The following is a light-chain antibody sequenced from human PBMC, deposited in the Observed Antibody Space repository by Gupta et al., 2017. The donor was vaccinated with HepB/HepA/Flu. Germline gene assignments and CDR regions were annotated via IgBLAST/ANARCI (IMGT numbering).Light chain of an antibody. J-gene: IGLJ3*02. CDR1: KLGDKY. CDR3: QAWDTSSGV. V-gene: IGLV3-1*01. Sequence: SYELTQSPSLSVSPGQTATITCSGDKLGDKYACWYQQKPGQSPILVIHQNNKRPSGIPERFSGFNSGNTATLTISGTQAMDESYYYCQAWDTSSGVFGGGTKLTVL. CDR2: QNN.